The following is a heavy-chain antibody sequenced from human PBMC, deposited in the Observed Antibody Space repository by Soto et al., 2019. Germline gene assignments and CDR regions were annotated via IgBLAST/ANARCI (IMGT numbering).Heavy chain of an antibody. CDR1: GGSISSYY. Sequence: SETLSLTCTVSGGSISSYYWSWIRQPPGKGLEWIGYIYYSGSTNYNPSLKSRVTISVDTSKNQFSLKLSSVTAADTAVYYCARGTLRYLNWFDPWGQGTLVTVSS. CDR3: ARGTLRYLNWFDP. CDR2: IYYSGST. V-gene: IGHV4-59*01. J-gene: IGHJ5*02. D-gene: IGHD3-9*01.